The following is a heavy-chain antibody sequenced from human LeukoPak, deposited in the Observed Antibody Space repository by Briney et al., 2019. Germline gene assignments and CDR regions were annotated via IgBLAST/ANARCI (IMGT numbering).Heavy chain of an antibody. CDR1: GFNFDEYG. J-gene: IGHJ3*02. V-gene: IGHV3-11*04. CDR3: ARELLVNDAFDI. CDR2: ISSSGSTI. Sequence: PGGSLRLSCAASGFNFDEYGMSWVRQAPGKGLEWVSYISSSGSTIYYADSVKGRFTISRDNAKNSLYLQMNSLRAEDTAVYYCARELLVNDAFDIWGQGTMVTVSS. D-gene: IGHD1-26*01.